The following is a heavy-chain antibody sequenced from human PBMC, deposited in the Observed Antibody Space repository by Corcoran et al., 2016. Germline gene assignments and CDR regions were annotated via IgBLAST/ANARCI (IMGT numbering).Heavy chain of an antibody. CDR1: GGSFSGYY. CDR3: ARPYYYGSGRKDWFDP. J-gene: IGHJ5*02. D-gene: IGHD3-10*01. Sequence: QVQLQQWGAGLLKPSETLSLTCAVYGGSFSGYYWSWIRQPPGKGLEWIGEINHSGSTNYNPSLKSRVTISVDTSKNQFSLKLSSVTAADTAVYYCARPYYYGSGRKDWFDPWGQGTLVTVSS. CDR2: INHSGST. V-gene: IGHV4-34*01.